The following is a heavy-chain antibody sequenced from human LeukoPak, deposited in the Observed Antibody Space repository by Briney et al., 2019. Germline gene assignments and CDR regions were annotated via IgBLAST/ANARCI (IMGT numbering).Heavy chain of an antibody. V-gene: IGHV3-21*01. J-gene: IGHJ3*02. CDR3: ARPRAYFDWFELVPDAFDI. CDR2: ISSSSSYI. CDR1: GFTFSSYS. Sequence: GGSLGLSCAASGFTFSSYSMNWVRQAPGKGLEWVSSISSSSSYIYYADSVKGRFTISRDNAKNSLYLQMNSLRAEDTAVYYCARPRAYFDWFELVPDAFDIWGQGTMVTVSS. D-gene: IGHD3-9*01.